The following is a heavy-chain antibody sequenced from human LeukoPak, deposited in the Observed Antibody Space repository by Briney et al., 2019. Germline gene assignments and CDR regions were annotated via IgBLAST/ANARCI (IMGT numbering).Heavy chain of an antibody. CDR1: GFTFDDYA. CDR3: AKVRGVPLQGAFDI. D-gene: IGHD3-10*01. V-gene: IGHV3-9*01. J-gene: IGHJ3*02. CDR2: ISWNSGSI. Sequence: GGSLRLSCAASGFTFDDYAMHWVRQAPGKGLEWVSGISWNSGSIGYADSMKGRFTISRDNAKNSLYLQMNSLRAEDTALYYCAKVRGVPLQGAFDIWGQGTMVTVSS.